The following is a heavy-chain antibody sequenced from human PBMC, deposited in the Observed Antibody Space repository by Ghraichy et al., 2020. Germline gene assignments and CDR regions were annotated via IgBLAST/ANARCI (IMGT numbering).Heavy chain of an antibody. D-gene: IGHD6-19*01. CDR1: GFTFSSYG. J-gene: IGHJ6*02. Sequence: GGSLRLSCAASGFTFSSYGMHWVRQAPGKGLEWVAVISYDGSNKYYADSVKGRFTISRDNSKNTLYLQMNSLRAEDTAVYYCSRGGGAGTPVLYHMDVWGLGTTVTVSS. CDR2: ISYDGSNK. CDR3: SRGGGAGTPVLYHMDV. V-gene: IGHV3-30*03.